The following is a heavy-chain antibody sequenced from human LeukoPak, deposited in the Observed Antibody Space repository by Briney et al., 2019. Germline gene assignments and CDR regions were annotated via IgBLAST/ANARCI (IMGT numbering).Heavy chain of an antibody. V-gene: IGHV4-59*11. J-gene: IGHJ4*02. CDR3: ARGGSGWYYY. Sequence: SETLSLTCTVSGGSFSSHYWSWIRQPPGKGLEWIGYIYYSGSTNYNPSLKSRVTISVDTSKNQFSLELSSVTAADTAVYYCARGGSGWYYYWGQGTLVTVSS. CDR1: GGSFSSHY. D-gene: IGHD6-19*01. CDR2: IYYSGST.